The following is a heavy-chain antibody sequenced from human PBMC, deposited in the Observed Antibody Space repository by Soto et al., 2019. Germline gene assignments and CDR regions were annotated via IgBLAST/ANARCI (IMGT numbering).Heavy chain of an antibody. CDR1: GFTFSSYA. J-gene: IGHJ2*01. D-gene: IGHD5-18*01. V-gene: IGHV3-30-3*01. Sequence: QVQLVESGGGVVQPGRSLRLSCAASGFTFSSYAMHWVRQAPGKGLEWVAVISYDGSNKYYADSVKGRFTISRDNSKNTLYLQMHSRRAVDTGVYYCARDPLWGTAMVLWYFDLWGRGTLVTVSS. CDR2: ISYDGSNK. CDR3: ARDPLWGTAMVLWYFDL.